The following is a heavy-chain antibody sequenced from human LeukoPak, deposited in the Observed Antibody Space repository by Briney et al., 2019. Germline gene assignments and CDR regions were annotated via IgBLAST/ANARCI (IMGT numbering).Heavy chain of an antibody. Sequence: GGSLRLSCAASGFTFSSYSMNWVRQAPGKGLEWVSSISSSSSYIYYADSVKGRFTISRDNAKNSLYLQMNSLRAEDTAVYYCARIVPAATHSDYWGQGTLVTVSS. CDR2: ISSSSSYI. CDR1: GFTFSSYS. V-gene: IGHV3-21*01. D-gene: IGHD2-2*01. CDR3: ARIVPAATHSDY. J-gene: IGHJ4*02.